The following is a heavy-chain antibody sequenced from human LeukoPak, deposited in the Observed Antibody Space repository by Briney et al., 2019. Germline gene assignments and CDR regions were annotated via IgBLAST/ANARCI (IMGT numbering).Heavy chain of an antibody. D-gene: IGHD5-12*01. J-gene: IGHJ4*02. CDR3: ARVATIM. CDR1: GFTFSSYA. V-gene: IGHV3-30*04. CDR2: ISYDGSNK. Sequence: GGSLRLSYAASGFTFSSYAMHWVRQAPGKGLEWVAVISYDGSNKYYADSVKGRFTISRDNPKNTLYLQMNSLRAEDTAVYYCARVATIMWGQGTLVTVSS.